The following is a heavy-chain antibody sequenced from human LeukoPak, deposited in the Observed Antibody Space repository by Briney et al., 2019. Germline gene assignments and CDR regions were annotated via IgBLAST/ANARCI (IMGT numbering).Heavy chain of an antibody. CDR1: GYSINTGYY. Sequence: SETLSLTCTVSGYSINTGYYWGWIRQPPGQGLEWIGIIYHSGSTYYNTSLESRVTISVDTSKNQFSLRMTSVTAADTAVYYCARSGGEAAAATDYWGPGTLVTVSS. CDR2: IYHSGST. J-gene: IGHJ4*02. D-gene: IGHD6-25*01. CDR3: ARSGGEAAAATDY. V-gene: IGHV4-38-2*02.